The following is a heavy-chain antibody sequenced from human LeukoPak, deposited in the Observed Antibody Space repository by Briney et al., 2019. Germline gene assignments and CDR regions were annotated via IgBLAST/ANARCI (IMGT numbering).Heavy chain of an antibody. D-gene: IGHD6-19*01. CDR2: IWYDGSNK. V-gene: IGHV3-33*06. CDR3: AKDGSGWLDY. J-gene: IGHJ4*02. CDR1: GFTFSSYG. Sequence: GRSLRLSCAASGFTFSSYGMHWVRQAPGKGLEWVAVIWYDGSNKYYADSVKGRFTISRDNSKNTLYLQMNSLRAEDTAAYYCAKDGSGWLDYWGQGTLVTVSS.